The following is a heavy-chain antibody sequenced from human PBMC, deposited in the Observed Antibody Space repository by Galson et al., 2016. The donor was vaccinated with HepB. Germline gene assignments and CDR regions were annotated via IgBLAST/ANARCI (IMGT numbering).Heavy chain of an antibody. D-gene: IGHD6-13*01. J-gene: IGHJ1*01. CDR2: IIPIIETP. CDR1: GDTFSSDA. Sequence: SVKVSCKASGDTFSSDAISWVRQAPGQGLEWMGGIIPIIETPHYTQKFQGRITISADESTSTAYMELSRLTSEDTAVYYCAEGDSSWHAQEWGRGTLVTVSS. V-gene: IGHV1-69*13. CDR3: AEGDSSWHAQE.